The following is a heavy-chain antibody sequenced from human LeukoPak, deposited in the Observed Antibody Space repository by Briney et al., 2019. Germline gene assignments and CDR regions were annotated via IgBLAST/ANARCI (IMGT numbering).Heavy chain of an antibody. CDR3: ARGGIQVSGIDEFDY. V-gene: IGHV3-13*01. D-gene: IGHD6-19*01. J-gene: IGHJ4*02. CDR1: GFTFIDYD. Sequence: GGSLRLSCAASGFTFIDYDMHWVRQVIGKGPEWVSAIGTRGDTHYSGSVKGRFTISRENAESSLYLQMNSLRAEDTAVYYCARGGIQVSGIDEFDYWGQGTLVTVSS. CDR2: IGTRGDT.